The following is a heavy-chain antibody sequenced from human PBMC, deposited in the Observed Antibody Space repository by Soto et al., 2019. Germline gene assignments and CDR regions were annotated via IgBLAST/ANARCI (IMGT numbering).Heavy chain of an antibody. D-gene: IGHD2-21*02. CDR1: GFTFSDEN. CDR2: ISGGGSYI. V-gene: IGHV3-21*06. Sequence: GGSLRLSCSASGFTFSDENMSWVRQVPGKGLEWVSGISGGGSYIFYADSVQGRFSISRDNPKNSLFPEMNSLRVEDTAVYYCARDIVVVTAINYYYGMDVWGQGTTVTVSS. CDR3: ARDIVVVTAINYYYGMDV. J-gene: IGHJ6*02.